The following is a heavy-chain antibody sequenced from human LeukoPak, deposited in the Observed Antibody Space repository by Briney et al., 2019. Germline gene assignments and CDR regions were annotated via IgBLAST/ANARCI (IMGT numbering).Heavy chain of an antibody. J-gene: IGHJ5*02. V-gene: IGHV4-34*01. CDR1: GGSFSGYY. CDR3: AGGPFAGLLWDLLNWFDP. D-gene: IGHD3-10*01. CDR2: IDHSGST. Sequence: SETLSLTCAVYGGSFSGYYWSWIRQPPGKGLEWIGEIDHSGSTNYNPSLQSRVTISVDTSKNQFSLKLSSVTAADTAVYYCAGGPFAGLLWDLLNWFDPWGQGTLVTVSS.